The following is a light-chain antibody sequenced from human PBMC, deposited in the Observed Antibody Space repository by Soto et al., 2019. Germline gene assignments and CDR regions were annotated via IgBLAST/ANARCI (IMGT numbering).Light chain of an antibody. Sequence: DIQMTQSPSSLSAAVGDRVTITCRASQTVTNYLHWYHQQPGKAPKLLIHSTSTLQTEVPSRFSGSGSGTDFTLTINSLQPEDFGTYYCQQSYSFPRTFGQGTTVDIK. CDR2: STS. V-gene: IGKV1-39*01. CDR3: QQSYSFPRT. J-gene: IGKJ1*01. CDR1: QTVTNY.